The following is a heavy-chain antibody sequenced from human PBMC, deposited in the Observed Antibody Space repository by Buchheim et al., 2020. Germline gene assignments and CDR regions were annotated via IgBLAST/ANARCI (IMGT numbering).Heavy chain of an antibody. CDR2: MNPNSGNT. V-gene: IGHV1-8*01. CDR1: GYTFTSYD. J-gene: IGHJ6*02. CDR3: ARCGAEAGTGEVKYYYYGMDV. D-gene: IGHD6-13*01. Sequence: QVQLVQSGAEVKKPGASVKVSCKASGYTFTSYDINWVRQATGQGLEWMGWMNPNSGNTGYAQKFQGRVTMTRNTSISTAYMELGSLRSEGTAVYYCARCGAEAGTGEVKYYYYGMDVWGQGTT.